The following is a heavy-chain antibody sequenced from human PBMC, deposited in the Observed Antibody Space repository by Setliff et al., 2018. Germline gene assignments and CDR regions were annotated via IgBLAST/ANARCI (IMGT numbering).Heavy chain of an antibody. CDR2: INPNSAGT. Sequence: ASVKVSCKASGYSFTSFGITWVRQAPGQGLEWMGWINPNSAGTNYAQKFQGRVTMAWDASITTAYLDLSRLTSDDTVSYYCAGVDVLTASPFWGLGTRVTGSS. D-gene: IGHD3-9*01. V-gene: IGHV1-2*02. J-gene: IGHJ4*02. CDR1: GYSFTSFG. CDR3: AGVDVLTASPF.